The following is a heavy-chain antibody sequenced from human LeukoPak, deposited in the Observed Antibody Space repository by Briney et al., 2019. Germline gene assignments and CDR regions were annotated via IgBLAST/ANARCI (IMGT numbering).Heavy chain of an antibody. Sequence: SETLSLTCTVSGGSISSSSYYWGWIRQPPGKGLEWIGSIYYSGSTYYNSSLKSRVTISVDTSKNQFSLKLSSVTAADTAVYYCARVWSGYPYYYYMDVWGKGTTVTVSS. CDR2: IYYSGST. J-gene: IGHJ6*03. V-gene: IGHV4-39*07. CDR3: ARVWSGYPYYYYMDV. CDR1: GGSISSSSYY. D-gene: IGHD3-3*01.